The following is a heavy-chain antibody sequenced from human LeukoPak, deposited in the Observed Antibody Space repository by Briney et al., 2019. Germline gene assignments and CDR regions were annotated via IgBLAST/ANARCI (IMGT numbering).Heavy chain of an antibody. D-gene: IGHD3-22*01. Sequence: ASVKVSCKASGGTFSSHAISWVRQAPGQGLEWMGGIIPIFGTANYAQKFQGRVTITADESTSTAYMELSSLRSEDTAVYYCARGYYYDSSGYYYPFDYWGQGTLVTVSS. CDR3: ARGYYYDSSGYYYPFDY. CDR1: GGTFSSHA. CDR2: IIPIFGTA. V-gene: IGHV1-69*13. J-gene: IGHJ4*02.